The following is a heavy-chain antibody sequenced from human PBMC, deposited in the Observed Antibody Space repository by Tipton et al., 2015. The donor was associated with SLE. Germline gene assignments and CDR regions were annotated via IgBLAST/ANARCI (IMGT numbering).Heavy chain of an antibody. J-gene: IGHJ4*02. CDR1: AGSISSSSYY. CDR3: ASQGAAYGSYYFDY. Sequence: TLSLTCTVSAGSISSSSYYWGWIRQPPGKGLEWIGSIYYSGSTYYNQPLKRRVTTSVDTSTNQFSLTLSSVTAADTAVYYCASQGAAYGSYYFDYWGQGTRVTVSS. D-gene: IGHD3-10*01. CDR2: IYYSGST. V-gene: IGHV4-39*01.